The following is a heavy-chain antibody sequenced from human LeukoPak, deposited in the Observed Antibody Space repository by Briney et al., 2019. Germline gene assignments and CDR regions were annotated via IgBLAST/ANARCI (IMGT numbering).Heavy chain of an antibody. J-gene: IGHJ5*02. Sequence: ASVKVSCKASGYTFTGYYMHWVRQAPGQGLEWMGWINPNSGCTNYAQKFQGRVTMTRDTSISTAYMELSRLRSDDTAVYYCARSRRTTGYSTSFDPWGQGTLVTVSS. CDR3: ARSRRTTGYSTSFDP. D-gene: IGHD6-13*01. CDR2: INPNSGCT. V-gene: IGHV1-2*02. CDR1: GYTFTGYY.